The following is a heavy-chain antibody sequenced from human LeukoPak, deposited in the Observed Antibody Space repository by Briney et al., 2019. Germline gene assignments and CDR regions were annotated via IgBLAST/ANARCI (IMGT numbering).Heavy chain of an antibody. D-gene: IGHD3-3*01. J-gene: IGHJ5*02. Sequence: GGSLRLSCAASGFTFSSYWMHWVRHTPGKGLVWVSRIKGDGSSTSYADSVKGRFTISRDNAKNTLYLQMNSLRAEDTAVYYCAREAYYDFWSGYYPNWFDPWGQGTLVTVSS. V-gene: IGHV3-74*01. CDR3: AREAYYDFWSGYYPNWFDP. CDR2: IKGDGSST. CDR1: GFTFSSYW.